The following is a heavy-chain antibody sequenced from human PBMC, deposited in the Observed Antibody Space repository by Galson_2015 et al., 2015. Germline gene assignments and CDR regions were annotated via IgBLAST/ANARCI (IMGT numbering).Heavy chain of an antibody. J-gene: IGHJ4*02. CDR2: INHSGST. CDR3: ARVLSPGWYDPW. Sequence: TLSLTCAVYGGSFSGYYWSWIRQPPGKGLEWIGEINHSGSTNYNPSLKSRVTISVDTSKNQFSLKLSSVTAADTAVYHCARVLSPGWYDPWWGQGTLVTVSS. CDR1: GGSFSGYY. D-gene: IGHD2-15*01. V-gene: IGHV4-34*01.